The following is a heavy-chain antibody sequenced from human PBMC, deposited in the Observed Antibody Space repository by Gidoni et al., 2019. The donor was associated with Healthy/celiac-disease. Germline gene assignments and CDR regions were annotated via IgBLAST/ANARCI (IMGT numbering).Heavy chain of an antibody. Sequence: QVQLVQSGAEVKKPGASVKVSCKASGYTFTGYYMHWVRQAPGQGLEWMGWINPNSGGTNYAQKFQGWVTMTRDTSISTAYMELSRLRSDDTAVYYCARINCSGGSCSATRGGYFDYWGQGTLVTVSS. CDR1: GYTFTGYY. V-gene: IGHV1-2*04. J-gene: IGHJ4*02. D-gene: IGHD2-15*01. CDR2: INPNSGGT. CDR3: ARINCSGGSCSATRGGYFDY.